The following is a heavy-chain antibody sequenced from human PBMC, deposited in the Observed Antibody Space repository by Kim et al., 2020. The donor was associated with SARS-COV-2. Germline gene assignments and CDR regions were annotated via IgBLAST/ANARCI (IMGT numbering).Heavy chain of an antibody. CDR2: IYYSGST. J-gene: IGHJ4*02. V-gene: IGHV4-39*01. D-gene: IGHD3-3*01. CDR1: GGSISSSSYY. Sequence: SETLSLTCTVSGGSISSSSYYWGWIRQPPGKGLEWIGSIYYSGSTYYNPSLKSRVTISVDTSKNQFSLKLSSVTAADTAVYYCARQRSPITIFGVVNVYYFDYWGQGTLVTVSS. CDR3: ARQRSPITIFGVVNVYYFDY.